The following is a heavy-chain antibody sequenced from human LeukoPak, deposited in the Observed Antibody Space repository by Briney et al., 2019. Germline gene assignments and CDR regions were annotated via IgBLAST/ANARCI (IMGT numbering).Heavy chain of an antibody. Sequence: ASVKVSCEASGYTFTGYYMHWVRQAPGQGLEWMGRINPNSGGTNYAQKFQGRVTMTRDTSISTAYMELSRLRSDDTAVYYCAREDTAMATTYGMDVWGQGTTVTVSS. D-gene: IGHD5-18*01. V-gene: IGHV1-2*06. CDR1: GYTFTGYY. CDR2: INPNSGGT. CDR3: AREDTAMATTYGMDV. J-gene: IGHJ6*02.